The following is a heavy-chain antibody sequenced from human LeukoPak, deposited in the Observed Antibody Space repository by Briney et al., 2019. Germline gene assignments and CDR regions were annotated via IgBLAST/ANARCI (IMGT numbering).Heavy chain of an antibody. V-gene: IGHV3-7*01. D-gene: IGHD3-10*02. J-gene: IGHJ6*04. CDR3: AELGITMIGGV. CDR1: GFTFSFYW. CDR2: IKEDGSEK. Sequence: GGSLRLSCVVSGFTFSFYWMSWVRQAPGKGLEWVANIKEDGSEKYYVDSVKGRFTISRDNAKKSLFLQMNSLKAEDTAVYYCAELGITMIGGVWGKGTTVTISS.